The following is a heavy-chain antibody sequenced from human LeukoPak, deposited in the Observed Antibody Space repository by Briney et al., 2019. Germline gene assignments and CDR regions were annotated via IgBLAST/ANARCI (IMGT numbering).Heavy chain of an antibody. J-gene: IGHJ5*02. V-gene: IGHV3-7*01. Sequence: GGSLRLSCATSGFIFSPYAMHWVRQAPGKGLEWVANIKGDGSAQYYVDSVKGRFTISRDNAKNSLNLQMNSLRAEDTAVYYCATSSDAPGNHWGQGTLVTVSS. D-gene: IGHD2-2*01. CDR3: ATSSDAPGNH. CDR2: IKGDGSAQ. CDR1: GFIFSPYA.